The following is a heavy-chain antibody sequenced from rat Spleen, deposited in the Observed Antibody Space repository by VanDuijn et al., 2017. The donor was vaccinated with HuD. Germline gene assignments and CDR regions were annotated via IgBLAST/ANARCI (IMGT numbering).Heavy chain of an antibody. CDR1: GFSLTDYS. J-gene: IGHJ4*01. D-gene: IGHD1-10*01. Sequence: EVQLKESGPGLVQPSQTLSLTCTVSGFSLTDYSVHWVRQPPGKGLEWMGVMWSGGSTAYNSALKSRLSISRDTSKSQVFLKMNSLQTEDTAIYYCTRDRNNYGVMDAWGQGASVTVSS. CDR3: TRDRNNYGVMDA. CDR2: MWSGGST. V-gene: IGHV2S63*01.